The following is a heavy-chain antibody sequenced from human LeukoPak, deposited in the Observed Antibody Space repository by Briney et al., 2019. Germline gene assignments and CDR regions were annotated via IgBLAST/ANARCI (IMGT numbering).Heavy chain of an antibody. D-gene: IGHD6-13*01. V-gene: IGHV3-43D*03. CDR1: GFTFDDYA. Sequence: PGGSLRLSCAASGFTFDDYAMHWVRHAPGKGLEWVSLISWDGGSTYYADSVKGRFTISRDNSKNSLYLQMNSLRAEDTALYYCAKDSVAAAGRRGSTFDYWGQGTLVTVSS. CDR2: ISWDGGST. J-gene: IGHJ4*02. CDR3: AKDSVAAAGRRGSTFDY.